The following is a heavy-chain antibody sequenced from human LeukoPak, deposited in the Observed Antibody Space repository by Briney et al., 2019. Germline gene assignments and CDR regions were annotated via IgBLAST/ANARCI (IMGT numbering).Heavy chain of an antibody. CDR2: ISHSGSP. D-gene: IGHD6-13*01. CDR3: ARGRIAAAGTVEYFDY. Sequence: SETLSLTCAVYGGSFSGYYWSWIRQPPGKGLEWIGEISHSGSPDYNPSLKSRVTISVDTSKNQFSLKLSSVTAADTAVYYCARGRIAAAGTVEYFDYWGQGTLVTVSS. CDR1: GGSFSGYY. J-gene: IGHJ4*02. V-gene: IGHV4-34*01.